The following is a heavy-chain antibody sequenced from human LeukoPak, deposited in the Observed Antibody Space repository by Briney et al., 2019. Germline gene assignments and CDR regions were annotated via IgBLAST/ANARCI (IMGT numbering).Heavy chain of an antibody. CDR1: GITFSDYE. CDR3: ARHLTGYYIS. J-gene: IGHJ5*02. Sequence: GGTLRLSCAASGITFSDYEMNWARQAPGKGQEWVSHISGTGTTIHYADSVKGRFTISRDNAKSSLFLQMNSLRVEDTAVYYCARHLTGYYISWGQGTLVTVSS. D-gene: IGHD3-9*01. V-gene: IGHV3-48*03. CDR2: ISGTGTTI.